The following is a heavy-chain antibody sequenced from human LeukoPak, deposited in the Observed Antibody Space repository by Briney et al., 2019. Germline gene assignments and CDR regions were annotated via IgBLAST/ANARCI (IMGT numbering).Heavy chain of an antibody. V-gene: IGHV3-66*01. CDR2: IYSGGST. J-gene: IGHJ4*02. CDR3: ARYILTGFFFDY. CDR1: GFTFSSYA. Sequence: GGSLRLSCAASGFTFSSYAMSWVRQAPGKGLEWVSVIYSGGSTYYADSVKGRFTISRDNSKNTLYLQMNSLRAEDTAVYYCARYILTGFFFDYWGQGTLVTVSS. D-gene: IGHD3-9*01.